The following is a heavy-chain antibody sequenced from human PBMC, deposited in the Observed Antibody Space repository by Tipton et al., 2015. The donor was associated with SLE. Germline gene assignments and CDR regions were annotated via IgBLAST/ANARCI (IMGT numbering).Heavy chain of an antibody. CDR3: ARYQRLLWFPGRSDDAFDI. CDR2: IYYSGIT. D-gene: IGHD3-10*01. J-gene: IGHJ3*02. CDR1: GGSFSGYY. V-gene: IGHV4-59*12. Sequence: TLSLTCAVYGGSFSGYYWSWIRQPPGKGLEWIGYIYYSGITNYNPSLKSRVTISVDTSKNQFSLKLSSVTAADTAVYYCARYQRLLWFPGRSDDAFDIWGQGTMVTVSS.